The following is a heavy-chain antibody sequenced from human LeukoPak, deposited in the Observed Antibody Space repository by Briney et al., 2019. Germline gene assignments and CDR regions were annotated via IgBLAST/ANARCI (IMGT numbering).Heavy chain of an antibody. Sequence: SETLSLTCAVYGGSFSGYYWSWIRQPPGKGLEWIGYIYYSGSTNYNPSLKSRVTISVDTSKNQFSLKLSSVTAADTAVYYCAGRLSSGWYYFDYWGQGTLVTVSS. CDR3: AGRLSSGWYYFDY. CDR2: IYYSGST. J-gene: IGHJ4*02. CDR1: GGSFSGYY. D-gene: IGHD6-19*01. V-gene: IGHV4-59*01.